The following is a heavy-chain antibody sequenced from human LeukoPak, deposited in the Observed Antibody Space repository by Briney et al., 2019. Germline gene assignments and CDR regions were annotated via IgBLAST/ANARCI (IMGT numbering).Heavy chain of an antibody. D-gene: IGHD2-2*01. J-gene: IGHJ1*01. Sequence: SETLSLTCTVSGGSISSYSWSWIRQPAGKGLEWIGRFYTSGSTDYNPSLKSRVTMSIDTSKDQFSLKLSSVTAADTAVYYCARSSRSSYGNAWGQGTLVTVSS. V-gene: IGHV4-4*07. CDR1: GGSISSYS. CDR3: ARSSRSSYGNA. CDR2: FYTSGST.